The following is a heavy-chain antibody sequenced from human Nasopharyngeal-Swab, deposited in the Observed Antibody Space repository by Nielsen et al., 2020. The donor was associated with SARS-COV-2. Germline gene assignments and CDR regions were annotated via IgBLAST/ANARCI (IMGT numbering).Heavy chain of an antibody. CDR2: INHSGST. D-gene: IGHD2-2*01. Sequence: WIRQPPGKGLEWIAEINHSGSTNYNPSLKRRVTLSVDTSMNQFSLELSSVTAADTAVYYCARGLSGIVPAPILGLGPYYYYYYMDVWGKGTTVTVSS. J-gene: IGHJ6*03. CDR3: ARGLSGIVPAPILGLGPYYYYYYMDV. V-gene: IGHV4-34*01.